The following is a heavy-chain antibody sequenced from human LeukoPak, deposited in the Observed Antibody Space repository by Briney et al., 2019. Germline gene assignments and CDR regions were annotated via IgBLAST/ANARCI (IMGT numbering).Heavy chain of an antibody. CDR3: AKAGRGYSYGQGDY. CDR2: ISYDGSNK. D-gene: IGHD5-18*01. J-gene: IGHJ4*02. V-gene: IGHV3-30*18. Sequence: GGSLRLSCAASGFTFSTYSMNWVRQAPGKGLEWVAVISYDGSNKYYADSVKGRFTISRDNSKNTLYLQMNSLRAEDTAVYYCAKAGRGYSYGQGDYWGQGTLVTVSS. CDR1: GFTFSTYS.